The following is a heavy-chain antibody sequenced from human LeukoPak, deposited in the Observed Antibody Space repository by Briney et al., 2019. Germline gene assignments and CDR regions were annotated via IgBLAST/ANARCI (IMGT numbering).Heavy chain of an antibody. J-gene: IGHJ4*02. Sequence: SQTLSLTCTVSVGSISSGGYYWSWIRQHPGKGPEWIGYIYYSGSTYYNPSLKSRVTISVDTSKNQFSLKLSSVTAADTAVYYCARDRCSGGSCYSGYWGQGTLVTVSS. D-gene: IGHD2-15*01. CDR3: ARDRCSGGSCYSGY. CDR2: IYYSGST. CDR1: VGSISSGGYY. V-gene: IGHV4-31*03.